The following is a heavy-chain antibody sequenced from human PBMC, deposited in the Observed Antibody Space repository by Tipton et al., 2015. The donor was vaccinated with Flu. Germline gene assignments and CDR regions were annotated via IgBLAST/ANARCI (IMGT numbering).Heavy chain of an antibody. Sequence: TLSLTCTVSGGSISSGSYYWSWIRQPAGKGLEWIGRIYTSGSTNYNPSLKSRVTISVDTSKNQFSLKLNSVTAADTAVYYCARLDRYFDLWGRGTLVTVSS. CDR1: GGSISSGSYY. CDR3: ARLDRYFDL. V-gene: IGHV4-61*02. D-gene: IGHD3-9*01. CDR2: IYTSGST. J-gene: IGHJ2*01.